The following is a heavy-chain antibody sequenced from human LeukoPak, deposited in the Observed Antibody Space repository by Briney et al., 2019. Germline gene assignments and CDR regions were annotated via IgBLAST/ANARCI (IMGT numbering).Heavy chain of an antibody. J-gene: IGHJ5*02. D-gene: IGHD3-3*01. Sequence: PGGSLRLSCAASGFTFSTYWMSWVRQAPGKGLEWVASIKEDGSERYYVDSVKGRFTISRDNARNSLFLQMNSLRAEDTAVYYCARLHDFWSGSTDNWFDPWGQGSLVTVSS. V-gene: IGHV3-7*01. CDR2: IKEDGSER. CDR3: ARLHDFWSGSTDNWFDP. CDR1: GFTFSTYW.